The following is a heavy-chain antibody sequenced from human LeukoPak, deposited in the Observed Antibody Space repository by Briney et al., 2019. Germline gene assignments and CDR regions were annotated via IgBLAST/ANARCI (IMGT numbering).Heavy chain of an antibody. Sequence: SETLSLTCAVYGGSFSGYYWSWIRQPPGKGLEWIGEINHSGSTNYNPSLKSRATISVDTSKNQFSLKLSSVTAADTAVYYCARTARYYYGSGSYPRTWWFDPWGQGTLVTVSS. CDR3: ARTARYYYGSGSYPRTWWFDP. V-gene: IGHV4-34*01. CDR1: GGSFSGYY. D-gene: IGHD3-10*01. CDR2: INHSGST. J-gene: IGHJ5*02.